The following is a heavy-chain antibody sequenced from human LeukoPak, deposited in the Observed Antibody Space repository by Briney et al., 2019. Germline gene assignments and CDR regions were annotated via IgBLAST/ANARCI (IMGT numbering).Heavy chain of an antibody. CDR2: ISGSGGST. CDR3: AKGQPDYYGSGSCDY. D-gene: IGHD3-10*01. V-gene: IGHV3-23*01. CDR1: GFTLSSYG. Sequence: GGSLRLSCAASGFTLSSYGMSWVRQAPGKGLEWVSAISGSGGSTYYADSVKGRFTISRDNSKNTLYLQMNSLRAEDTAVYYCAKGQPDYYGSGSCDYWGQGTLVTVSS. J-gene: IGHJ4*02.